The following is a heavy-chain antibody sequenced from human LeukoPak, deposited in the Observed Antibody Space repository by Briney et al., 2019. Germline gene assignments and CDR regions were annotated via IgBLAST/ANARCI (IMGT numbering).Heavy chain of an antibody. V-gene: IGHV4-59*12. CDR1: GGSISSYY. CDR3: ARVREIYDSSGYYPGLFDY. J-gene: IGHJ4*02. D-gene: IGHD3-22*01. Sequence: SETLSLTCTVSGGSISSYYWSWIRQPPGKGLEWIGYIYYSGSTNYNPSLKSQVTISVDTSKNQFSLKLSSVTAADTAVYYCARVREIYDSSGYYPGLFDYWGQGTLVTVSS. CDR2: IYYSGST.